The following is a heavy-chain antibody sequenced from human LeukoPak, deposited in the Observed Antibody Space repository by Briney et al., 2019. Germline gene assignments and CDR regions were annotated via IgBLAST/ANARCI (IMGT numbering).Heavy chain of an antibody. J-gene: IGHJ4*02. Sequence: SETLSLTCTVSGGSISSNYWSWIRQPPGKGLEWIGYIHYRGSTDYNPSLKSRVTISVDTSKNQFSLRLSSVTAADTAVYYCAREVGGWLNAWGQGTLVTVSS. V-gene: IGHV4-59*01. CDR1: GGSISSNY. CDR3: AREVGGWLNA. CDR2: IHYRGST. D-gene: IGHD3-22*01.